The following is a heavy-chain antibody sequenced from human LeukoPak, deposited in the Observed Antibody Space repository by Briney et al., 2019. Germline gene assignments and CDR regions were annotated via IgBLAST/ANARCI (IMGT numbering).Heavy chain of an antibody. CDR1: GYTFTSYG. CDR2: IIPILGIA. J-gene: IGHJ4*02. Sequence: SVKVSCKASGYTFTSYGISWVRQAPGQGLEWMGRIIPILGIANYAQKFQGRVTITADKSTSTAYMELSSLRSEDTAVYYCARDRADYSSSDYWGQGTLVTVSS. CDR3: ARDRADYSSSDY. D-gene: IGHD6-6*01. V-gene: IGHV1-69*04.